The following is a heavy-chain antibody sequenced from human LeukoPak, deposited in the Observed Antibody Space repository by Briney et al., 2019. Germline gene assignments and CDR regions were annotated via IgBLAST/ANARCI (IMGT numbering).Heavy chain of an antibody. CDR1: GGSISSSSYY. CDR2: IYYSGST. J-gene: IGHJ4*02. Sequence: SETLSLTCTVSGGSISSSSYYWGWIRQPPGKGLEWIGSIYYSGSTYYNPSLKSRVTISVDTSKNQFSLKLSSVTAADTAAYYCARYCSSTSCYGDWGQGTLVTVSS. D-gene: IGHD2-2*01. V-gene: IGHV4-39*01. CDR3: ARYCSSTSCYGD.